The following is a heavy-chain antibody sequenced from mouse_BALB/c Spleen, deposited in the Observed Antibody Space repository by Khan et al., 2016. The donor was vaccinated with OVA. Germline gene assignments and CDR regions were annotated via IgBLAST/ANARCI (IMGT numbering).Heavy chain of an antibody. CDR1: GFTFSDYY. V-gene: IGHV5-4*02. D-gene: IGHD2-13*01. CDR2: ISDGGSYT. Sequence: EVQLQESGGGLVKPGGSLKLSCAASGFTFSDYYMYWVRQTPEKRLEWVATISDGGSYTYYPDSVKGRFTISSDDAKNNLYLQMSSLKSETTARYYCARGYYGDPFAYWGQGTLVTISA. CDR3: ARGYYGDPFAY. J-gene: IGHJ3*01.